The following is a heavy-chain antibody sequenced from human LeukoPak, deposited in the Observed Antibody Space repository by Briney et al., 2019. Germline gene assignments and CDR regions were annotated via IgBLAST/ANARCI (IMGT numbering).Heavy chain of an antibody. V-gene: IGHV4-61*08. D-gene: IGHD6-13*01. CDR2: IYYSGST. Sequence: PSQTLSLTCAVSGGFLSNGGYSWSWIRQPPGKGLEWIGYIYYSGSTKYNPSLKSRVTISVDTPKNQFSLKLTSVTAADTAVYYCARHLLLATRIPAVGPFDPWGQGTLVTVSS. CDR3: ARHLLLATRIPAVGPFDP. CDR1: GGFLSNGGYS. J-gene: IGHJ5*02.